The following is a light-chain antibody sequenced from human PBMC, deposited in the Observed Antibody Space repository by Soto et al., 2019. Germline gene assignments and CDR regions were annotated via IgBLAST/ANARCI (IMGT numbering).Light chain of an antibody. CDR1: SSDVGGYNY. J-gene: IGLJ1*01. V-gene: IGLV2-11*01. Sequence: QSARTQAGSGYSFPLHSLTITYTGTSSDVGGYNYVSWYQQYPGKVPKLMIYDVTKRPSGVPDRFSGSKSGNTASLTISGLQAEDEADYYCCSHAGSYTYVFGTGTKVTVL. CDR2: DVT. CDR3: CSHAGSYTYV.